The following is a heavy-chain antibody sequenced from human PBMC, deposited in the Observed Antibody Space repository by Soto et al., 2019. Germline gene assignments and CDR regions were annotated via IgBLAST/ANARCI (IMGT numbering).Heavy chain of an antibody. CDR2: ISYSGST. D-gene: IGHD2-8*01. V-gene: IGHV4-31*03. CDR3: ARSAQWDGFDP. Sequence: QVQLQESGPGLVRPSQTLSLPCTDSAGSISTINYYWIWIRQHPEKGLEWIGYISYSGSTFYHSSLKSRVTISLDTSKKQFSMTLTSVTAADTAVYYCARSAQWDGFDPWGQGTMVTVSS. CDR1: AGSISTINYY. J-gene: IGHJ3*01.